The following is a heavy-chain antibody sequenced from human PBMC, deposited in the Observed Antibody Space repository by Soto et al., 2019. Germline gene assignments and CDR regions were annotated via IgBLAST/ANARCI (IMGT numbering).Heavy chain of an antibody. CDR1: GGSISSYY. J-gene: IGHJ4*02. Sequence: ETLSLTCTVSGGSISSYYWSWIRQPPGKGLEWIGYIYYSGSTNYNPSLKSRVTISVDTSKNQFSLKLSSVTAADTAVYYCARASQLTGDLIEGSYYFDYWGQGTLVTVSS. V-gene: IGHV4-59*01. CDR3: ARASQLTGDLIEGSYYFDY. CDR2: IYYSGST. D-gene: IGHD7-27*01.